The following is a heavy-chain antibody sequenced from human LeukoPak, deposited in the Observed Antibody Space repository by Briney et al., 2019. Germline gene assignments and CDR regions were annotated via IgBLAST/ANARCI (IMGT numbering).Heavy chain of an antibody. J-gene: IGHJ4*02. D-gene: IGHD6-6*01. CDR2: IIPIFGTA. CDR1: GGTFSSYA. V-gene: IGHV1-69*01. Sequence: SVKVSCKASGGTFSSYAISWVRQAPGQGLEWMGGIIPIFGTANYAQKFQGRVTITADESSSTAYMELSSLRSEDTAVYYCARDLTLYSSSSDNRPTDDYWGQGTLVTVSS. CDR3: ARDLTLYSSSSDNRPTDDY.